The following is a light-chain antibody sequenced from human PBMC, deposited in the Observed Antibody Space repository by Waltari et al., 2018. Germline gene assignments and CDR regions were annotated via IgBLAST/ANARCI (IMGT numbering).Light chain of an antibody. CDR2: GAS. J-gene: IGKJ2*01. Sequence: EIVLTQSPGTLSLSPGERATLSCRASQSVRSSYFAWYQQKPGAAPRLLVYGASSRATGIPDRFSGSGSGIDFTLTISRLEPEDSAVYYCQQYGSSPYTFGQGTKLEIK. CDR1: QSVRSSY. CDR3: QQYGSSPYT. V-gene: IGKV3-20*01.